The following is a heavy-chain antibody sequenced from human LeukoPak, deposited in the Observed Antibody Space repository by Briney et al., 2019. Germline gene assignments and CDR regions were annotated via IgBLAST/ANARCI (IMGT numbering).Heavy chain of an antibody. Sequence: SGGSLRLSCAASGFTFSSYAMSWVRQAPGKGLEWVSAISGSGGSTYYADSVKGRFTISRDNSKNTLYLQMNSLRAEDTAVYYCAKNQYYDFWSGQYGMDVWGQGTTVTVSS. J-gene: IGHJ6*02. V-gene: IGHV3-23*01. CDR3: AKNQYYDFWSGQYGMDV. CDR2: ISGSGGST. CDR1: GFTFSSYA. D-gene: IGHD3-3*01.